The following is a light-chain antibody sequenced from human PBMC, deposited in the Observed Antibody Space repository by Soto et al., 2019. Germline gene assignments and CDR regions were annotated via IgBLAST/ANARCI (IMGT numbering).Light chain of an antibody. Sequence: QSVLTQPASVSGSPGQSITISCTGTSSGVGGYNYVSWYQQHPGKAPKLMIYDVSNRPSGVPNRFSGSKSSNTASLTISVPQPDNEAEYYCSSYTCSSTHVVFGGGTKLTVL. J-gene: IGLJ2*01. CDR3: SSYTCSSTHVV. V-gene: IGLV2-14*01. CDR1: SSGVGGYNY. CDR2: DVS.